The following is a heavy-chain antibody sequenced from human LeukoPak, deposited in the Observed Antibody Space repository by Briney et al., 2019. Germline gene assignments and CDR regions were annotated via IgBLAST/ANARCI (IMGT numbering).Heavy chain of an antibody. J-gene: IGHJ4*02. V-gene: IGHV4-39*01. CDR2: IYYSGST. CDR3: ASPYYYDSSDLGRFDY. Sequence: SETLSLTCTVSGGSISSSSYYWGWIRQPPGKGLEWIGSIYYSGSTYYNPSLKSRVTISVDTSKNQFSLKLSSVTAADAAVYYCASPYYYDSSDLGRFDYWGQGTLVTVSS. D-gene: IGHD3-22*01. CDR1: GGSISSSSYY.